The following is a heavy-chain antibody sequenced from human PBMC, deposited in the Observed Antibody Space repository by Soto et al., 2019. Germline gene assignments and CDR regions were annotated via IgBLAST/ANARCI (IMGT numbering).Heavy chain of an antibody. D-gene: IGHD3-10*01. CDR1: GFTFSSYW. CDR2: INSDGSRT. Sequence: EVQLVESGGGLVQPGGSLRLSCAASGFTFSSYWMHWVRQAPGKGLVWVSRINSDGSRTNYADSVKGRFTISRDNAKNTLFLQVNSLSAEDTAVYYCAGGASGRYYMDVWGKGTTVTVSS. J-gene: IGHJ6*03. CDR3: AGGASGRYYMDV. V-gene: IGHV3-74*01.